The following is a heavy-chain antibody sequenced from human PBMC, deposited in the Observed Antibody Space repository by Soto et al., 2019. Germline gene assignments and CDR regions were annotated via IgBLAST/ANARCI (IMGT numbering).Heavy chain of an antibody. J-gene: IGHJ3*01. CDR3: AREEGYCGGGYCFRSAFDL. D-gene: IGHD2-15*01. CDR2: ISYDGRNQ. Sequence: PGGSLRLSCAASGFTFSNYIMHWVRQAPGKGLEWVAVISYDGRNQYYAGSVKGRFTISRDNSKNTLYLQMNSLGAEDTAVYYCAREEGYCGGGYCFRSAFDLWGQGTVVTVSS. CDR1: GFTFSNYI. V-gene: IGHV3-30*03.